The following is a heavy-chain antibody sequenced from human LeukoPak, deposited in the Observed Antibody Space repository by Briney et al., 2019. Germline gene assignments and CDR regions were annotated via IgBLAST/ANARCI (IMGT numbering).Heavy chain of an antibody. Sequence: SETLSLTCTVSGGSISNYYWSWIRQPAGKGLEWIGRIYSSGSINYNPSLKRDVTMSVDASKNQFSLKLSSVTAADTAVYYCAGDRGSSRFFGPWGQGILVTVSS. V-gene: IGHV4-4*07. D-gene: IGHD6-13*01. CDR3: AGDRGSSRFFGP. CDR2: IYSSGSI. CDR1: GGSISNYY. J-gene: IGHJ5*02.